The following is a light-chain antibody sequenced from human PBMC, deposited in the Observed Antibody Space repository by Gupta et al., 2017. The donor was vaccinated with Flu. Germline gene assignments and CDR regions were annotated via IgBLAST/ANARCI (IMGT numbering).Light chain of an antibody. CDR2: GAS. V-gene: IGKV3-20*01. CDR1: QSFSSDY. Sequence: ERATLYCRASQSFSSDYLAWYQHKHGQAPRLLIFGASSRAAGIPDRFSGSGSGTDFTLTISRLEPEDFAVYYCQQYGSSSFTFGQGTKLEIK. CDR3: QQYGSSSFT. J-gene: IGKJ2*01.